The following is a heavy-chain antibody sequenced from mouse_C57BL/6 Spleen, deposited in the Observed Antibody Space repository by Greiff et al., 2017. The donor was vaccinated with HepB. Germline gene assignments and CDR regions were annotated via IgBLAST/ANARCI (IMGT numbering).Heavy chain of an antibody. V-gene: IGHV5-17*01. CDR1: GFTFSDYG. CDR3: GRGDSGFDY. CDR2: ISRGSSSI. Sequence: EVKLMESGGGLVKPGGSLKLSCAASGFTFSDYGMHWVRQAPEKGLEWVAYISRGSSSIYYADTVKGRFTISRDNAKNTLFLQMTSLRSEDTAMYYCGRGDSGFDYWGQGTTLTVSS. J-gene: IGHJ2*01. D-gene: IGHD3-1*01.